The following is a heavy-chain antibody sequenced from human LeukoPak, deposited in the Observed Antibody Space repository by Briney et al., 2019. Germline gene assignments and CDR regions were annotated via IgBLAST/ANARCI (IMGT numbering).Heavy chain of an antibody. CDR3: ARAVSGSRRTYYYYYGMDV. J-gene: IGHJ6*02. Sequence: GALRLSCAASGFTFSSYAMHWVRQAPGKGLEWVAVVWYDGSNKYYADSVKGRFTISRDDSKNTLYLQMNSLRAEDTAVYYCARAVSGSRRTYYYYYGMDVWGQGTTVTVSS. CDR1: GFTFSSYA. D-gene: IGHD1-26*01. V-gene: IGHV3-33*08. CDR2: VWYDGSNK.